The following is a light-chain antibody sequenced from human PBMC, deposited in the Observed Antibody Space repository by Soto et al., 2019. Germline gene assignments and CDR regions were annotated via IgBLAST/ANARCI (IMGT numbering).Light chain of an antibody. CDR2: GAS. V-gene: IGKV3-15*01. CDR1: QSVSGN. CDR3: QQYNNWPPA. Sequence: EIVMTQSPATLSVSPGERATLSCRASQSVSGNLAWYQQKPGQAPRLLIYGASTRATAIPARFSGSWSGTEFTLTISSLQSEDFVVYYCQQYNNWPPAFGQGTKVEIK. J-gene: IGKJ1*01.